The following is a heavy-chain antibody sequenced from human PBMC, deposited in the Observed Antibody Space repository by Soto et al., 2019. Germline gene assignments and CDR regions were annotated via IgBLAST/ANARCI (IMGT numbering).Heavy chain of an antibody. CDR1: GGSFSGYY. J-gene: IGHJ6*03. V-gene: IGHV4-34*01. D-gene: IGHD6-6*01. CDR3: ARGKYSSSYYYYYMDV. CDR2: INHSGST. Sequence: SETLSLTCAVYGGSFSGYYWSWIRQPPGKGLEWIGEINHSGSTNYNPSLKSRVTISVDTSKNQFSLKLSSVTAADTAVYYCARGKYSSSYYYYYMDVWGKGTTVTSP.